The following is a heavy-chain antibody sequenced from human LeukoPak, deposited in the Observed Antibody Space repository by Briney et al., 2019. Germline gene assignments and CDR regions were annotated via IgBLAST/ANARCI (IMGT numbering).Heavy chain of an antibody. D-gene: IGHD2-21*01. V-gene: IGHV4-59*01. CDR1: GGSISSYY. CDR3: ARYSVSYYFDY. J-gene: IGHJ4*02. CDR2: IHYSGST. Sequence: SETLSLTCTASGGSISSYYWSWIRQPPGKGLEWIGYIHYSGSTNYNPSLKSRVTMSVDTSKNQFSLNLSSVTAADTAVYYCARYSVSYYFDYWGQGTLVTVSS.